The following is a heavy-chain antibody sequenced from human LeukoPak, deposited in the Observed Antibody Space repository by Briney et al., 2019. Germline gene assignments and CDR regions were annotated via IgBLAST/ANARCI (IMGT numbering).Heavy chain of an antibody. J-gene: IGHJ4*02. Sequence: GASVKVSCKASGGTFSSYAISWARQAPGQGLEWMGGIIPIFGTTNYAQKFQGRVTITADESTSTAYMELSSLRSEDTAVYYCASSYSSSVADLDYWGQGTLVTVSS. CDR1: GGTFSSYA. CDR2: IIPIFGTT. D-gene: IGHD6-6*01. V-gene: IGHV1-69*13. CDR3: ASSYSSSVADLDY.